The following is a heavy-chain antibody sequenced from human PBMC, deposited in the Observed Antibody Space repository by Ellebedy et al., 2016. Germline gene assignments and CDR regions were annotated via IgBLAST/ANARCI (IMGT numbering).Heavy chain of an antibody. CDR2: IYGGGTS. D-gene: IGHD2-8*01. CDR1: GFSATSND. V-gene: IGHV3-53*01. CDR3: VTRHNGAFDF. Sequence: GESLKISXAASGFSATSNDMSWVRQAPGKGLELVSLIYGGGTSYYSDSVEGRFTISRDSSKNTLFLQMSGLGAEDTAVYYCVTRHNGAFDFWGQGTKVTVSS. J-gene: IGHJ3*01.